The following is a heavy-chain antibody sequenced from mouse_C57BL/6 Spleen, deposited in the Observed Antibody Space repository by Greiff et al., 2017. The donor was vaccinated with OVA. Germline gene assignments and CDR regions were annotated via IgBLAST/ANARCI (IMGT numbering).Heavy chain of an antibody. CDR3: ASERANWDYFDY. V-gene: IGHV14-2*01. J-gene: IGHJ2*01. Sequence: EVKLQESGAELVKPGASVKLSCTASGFNIKDYYMHWVKQRTEQGLEWIGRIDPEDGETKYAPKFQGKATITADTSSNTAYLQLSSLTSEDTAVYYCASERANWDYFDYWGQGTTLTVSS. D-gene: IGHD4-1*01. CDR1: GFNIKDYY. CDR2: IDPEDGET.